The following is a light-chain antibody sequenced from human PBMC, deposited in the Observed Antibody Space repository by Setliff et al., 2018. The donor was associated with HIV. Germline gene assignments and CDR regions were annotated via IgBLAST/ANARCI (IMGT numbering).Light chain of an antibody. J-gene: IGLJ2*01. CDR2: GNS. CDR1: SSNIGADYD. CDR3: QSYDSRLRGI. Sequence: QSALAQPPSVSGAPGQRVTISCTGSSSNIGADYDVHWYQQFPRTAPKLIIFGNSNRPSGVPDRFSGSKSGTSASLAITGLQAEDEADYYCQSYDSRLRGIFGGGTKVTVL. V-gene: IGLV1-40*01.